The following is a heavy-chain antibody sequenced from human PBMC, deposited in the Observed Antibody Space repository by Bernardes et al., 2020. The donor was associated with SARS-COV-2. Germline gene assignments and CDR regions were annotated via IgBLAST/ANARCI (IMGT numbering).Heavy chain of an antibody. CDR3: ARDFYYGSGSYHGNYYYYYMDV. J-gene: IGHJ6*03. CDR1: GYTLTSNG. Sequence: APTKAACKASGYTLTSNGIGWVREKPGQGLEWMGWISAYNGNTNYAQKLQGRVTMTTDTSTSTAYMELRSLRSDDTAVYYCARDFYYGSGSYHGNYYYYYMDVCGNGTTVTVSS. CDR2: ISAYNGNT. V-gene: IGHV1-18*01. D-gene: IGHD3-10*01.